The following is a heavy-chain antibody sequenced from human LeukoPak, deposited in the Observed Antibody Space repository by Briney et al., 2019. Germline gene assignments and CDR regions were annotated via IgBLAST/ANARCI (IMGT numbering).Heavy chain of an antibody. Sequence: GGSLRLSCAASGFTVSTNYMSWVRQAPGKGLEWVSIIYSGGSTYYADYVKGRFTISRDTSKNTVYLQMDSLRAEDTAVYYCARDLGYSAYATVRGYVFDIWGQGTMVTVSS. CDR2: IYSGGST. CDR3: ARDLGYSAYATVRGYVFDI. J-gene: IGHJ3*02. D-gene: IGHD5-12*01. CDR1: GFTVSTNY. V-gene: IGHV3-66*01.